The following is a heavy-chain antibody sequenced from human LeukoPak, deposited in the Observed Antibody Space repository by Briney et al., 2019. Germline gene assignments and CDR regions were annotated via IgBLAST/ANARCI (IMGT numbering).Heavy chain of an antibody. V-gene: IGHV4-39*01. CDR3: ARQALLRGSYGMDV. CDR2: IYYSGST. Sequence: SETLSLTCIVSGGSITSSSFYWGWIRQPPGKGLEWIGSIYYSGSTYYNPSLKSRVTISVDTSKNRFSLKLSSVTAADTAVFYCARQALLRGSYGMDVWGQGTTVTVSS. D-gene: IGHD1-26*01. CDR1: GGSITSSSFY. J-gene: IGHJ6*02.